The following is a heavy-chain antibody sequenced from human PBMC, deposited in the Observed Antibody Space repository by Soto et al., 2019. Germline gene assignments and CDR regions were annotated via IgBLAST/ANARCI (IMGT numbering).Heavy chain of an antibody. CDR1: GFTFTTSG. CDR2: IAGGDTST. D-gene: IGHD1-1*01. J-gene: IGHJ4*02. CDR3: AKYTTFPDPTAAVM. V-gene: IGHV3-23*01. Sequence: EVQMLESGGGFVQPGGSLRLSCVASGFTFTTSGMSWVRQTPGKGLEWVSAIAGGDTSTYYAGSVKGRFAISRDHSKNTLYLQMNDLRAEDPAVFYCAKYTTFPDPTAAVMRGPGTLVTVSS.